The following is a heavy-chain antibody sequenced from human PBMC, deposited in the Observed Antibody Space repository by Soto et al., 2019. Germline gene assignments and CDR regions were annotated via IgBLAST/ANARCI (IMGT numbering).Heavy chain of an antibody. J-gene: IGHJ6*02. CDR2: INAGNGNT. D-gene: IGHD1-1*01. CDR3: AREPPPGRELEPFPWYYGMDV. V-gene: IGHV1-3*01. CDR1: GYTFTGYA. Sequence: ASVKVSCKASGYTFTGYAMHWVRQAPGQRLEWMGWINAGNGNTKYSQRFQGRVTITRDTSASTAYMELSSLRSDDTAVYYCAREPPPGRELEPFPWYYGMDVWGQGTTVTVSS.